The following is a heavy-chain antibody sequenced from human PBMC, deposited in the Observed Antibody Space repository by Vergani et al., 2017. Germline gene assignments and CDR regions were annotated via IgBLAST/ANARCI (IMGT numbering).Heavy chain of an antibody. V-gene: IGHV3-21*02. Sequence: VQLVESGGGVVKPGGSLRLSCAASGFTFSSYSMNWVRQAPGKGLEWVSSISSSSSYIYYADSVKGRFTISRDNAKNSLYLQMNSLRAEDTAVYYCARAPNLGYCSSTSCPEGYYMDVWGKGTTVTVSS. D-gene: IGHD2-2*01. CDR1: GFTFSSYS. J-gene: IGHJ6*03. CDR2: ISSSSSYI. CDR3: ARAPNLGYCSSTSCPEGYYMDV.